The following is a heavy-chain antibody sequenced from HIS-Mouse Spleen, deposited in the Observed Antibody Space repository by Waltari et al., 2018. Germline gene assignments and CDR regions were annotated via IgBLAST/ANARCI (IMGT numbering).Heavy chain of an antibody. CDR1: GFTFSSYA. V-gene: IGHV3-30-3*01. CDR2: ISYDGSNK. Sequence: QVQLVESGGGVVQPGRSLRLSCAASGFTFSSYAMHWVRQAPGKGLEWVAVISYDGSNKYYADSVKGRFTISRDNSKNTLYLQMNSLRAEDTAVYYCARVSAAGNYWGQGTLVTVSS. J-gene: IGHJ4*02. D-gene: IGHD6-13*01. CDR3: ARVSAAGNY.